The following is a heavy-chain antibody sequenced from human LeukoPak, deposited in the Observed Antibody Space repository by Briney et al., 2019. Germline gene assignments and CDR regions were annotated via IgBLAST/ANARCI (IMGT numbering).Heavy chain of an antibody. CDR3: ARGGDSSGYSIYFDY. D-gene: IGHD3-22*01. CDR1: GFTFSSYW. J-gene: IGHJ4*02. CDR2: INSDGSST. V-gene: IGHV3-74*01. Sequence: GGSLRLSCAASGFTFSSYWMLWVRQAPGKGLVWVSRINSDGSSTSYADSVKGRFTISRDNAKNTLYLQMNSLRAEDTAVYYCARGGDSSGYSIYFDYWGQGTLVTVSS.